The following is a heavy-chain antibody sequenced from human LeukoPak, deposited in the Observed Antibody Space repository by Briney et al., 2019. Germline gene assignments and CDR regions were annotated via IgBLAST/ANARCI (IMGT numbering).Heavy chain of an antibody. Sequence: PGGSLRLSCAASGFTFSTYGTHWVRQAPGKGLEWVAFIRYDGSNQEYADSVKGRFTISRDNSKNTLYLQMNSLRPEDTGVYYCAKDYFVATGNDYWGQGILVTVSS. CDR3: AKDYFVATGNDY. J-gene: IGHJ4*02. CDR1: GFTFSTYG. CDR2: IRYDGSNQ. V-gene: IGHV3-30*02. D-gene: IGHD6-13*01.